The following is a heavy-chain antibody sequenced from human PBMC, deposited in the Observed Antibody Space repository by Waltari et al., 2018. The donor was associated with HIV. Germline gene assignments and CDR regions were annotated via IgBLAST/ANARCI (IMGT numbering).Heavy chain of an antibody. Sequence: QVQLVQSGAEVKKPGASVKVSCKASGYTFTSYDINWVRQATGQGLEWMGWLNPNVGNTGYAQKFQGRVTMTRNTSISTAYMELSSLRSEDTAVYYCARDPYGSGSYPFDYWGQGTLVTVSS. CDR1: GYTFTSYD. D-gene: IGHD3-10*01. J-gene: IGHJ4*02. CDR2: LNPNVGNT. V-gene: IGHV1-8*01. CDR3: ARDPYGSGSYPFDY.